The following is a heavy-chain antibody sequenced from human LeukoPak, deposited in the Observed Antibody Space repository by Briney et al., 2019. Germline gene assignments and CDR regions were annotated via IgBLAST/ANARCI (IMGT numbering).Heavy chain of an antibody. D-gene: IGHD3-22*01. V-gene: IGHV4-4*07. CDR2: IYTSGSI. CDR3: ARDSNYDSSGYYYVTSAFDI. CDR1: GGSISSYY. J-gene: IGHJ3*02. Sequence: SETLSLTCTVSGGSISSYYWSWIRQPAGKGLEWIGRIYTSGSINYNPSLKSRVTMSVDTSKNQFSLKLSSVTAADTAVYYCARDSNYDSSGYYYVTSAFDIWGQGTMVTVSS.